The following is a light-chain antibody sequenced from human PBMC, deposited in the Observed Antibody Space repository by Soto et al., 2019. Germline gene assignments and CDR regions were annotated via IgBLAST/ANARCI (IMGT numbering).Light chain of an antibody. CDR1: SSDVGAHNY. CDR3: CSFTNSGTRV. Sequence: QSVLTQPASVSGSPGQSITISCTGTSSDVGAHNYISWYQQHPGRAPKVMIFEVSNRPSGVSDRFSGSKSGNTASLTISGLQPEDEADYYCCSFTNSGTRVFGGGTKLTV. J-gene: IGLJ3*02. V-gene: IGLV2-14*01. CDR2: EVS.